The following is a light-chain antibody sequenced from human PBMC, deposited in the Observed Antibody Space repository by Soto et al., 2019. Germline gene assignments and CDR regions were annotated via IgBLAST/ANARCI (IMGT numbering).Light chain of an antibody. CDR2: DAS. J-gene: IGKJ4*01. CDR1: QSVSSY. CDR3: QQRSNWPSLT. V-gene: IGKV3-11*01. Sequence: ILLTQSPATLSLSPGERATLSCRASQSVSSYLAWYQQKPGQAPRLLIYDASNRATGIPARFRGSGSGTDFTLTISSLEPEDFAVYFCQQRSNWPSLTFGGGTKVDI.